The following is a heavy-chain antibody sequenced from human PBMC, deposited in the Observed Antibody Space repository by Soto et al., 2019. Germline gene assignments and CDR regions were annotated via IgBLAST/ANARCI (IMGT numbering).Heavy chain of an antibody. V-gene: IGHV3-23*01. Sequence: EVQLLESGGGLVQPGGSLRLSCAASGFTLSSYAMSWVRQAPGKGLEWVSAISGSGGSTYYADSVKGRFTISRDNSKNTLYLQMNSLRAEDTAVYYCAKDGLFWSGYSDYWGQGTLVTVSS. CDR3: AKDGLFWSGYSDY. D-gene: IGHD3-3*01. CDR2: ISGSGGST. CDR1: GFTLSSYA. J-gene: IGHJ4*02.